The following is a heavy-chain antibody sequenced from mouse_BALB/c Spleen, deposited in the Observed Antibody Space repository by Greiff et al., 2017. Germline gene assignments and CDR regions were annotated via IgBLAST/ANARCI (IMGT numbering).Heavy chain of an antibody. Sequence: EVQGVESGGGLVKPGGSLKLSCAASGFTFSSYTMSWVRQTPEKRLEWVATISSGGSYTYYPDSVKGRFTISRDNAKNTLYLQISSLKSEDTAMYYCTREQVREYYAMDYWGQGTSVTVSS. J-gene: IGHJ4*01. V-gene: IGHV5-6-4*01. CDR1: GFTFSSYT. D-gene: IGHD2-14*01. CDR3: TREQVREYYAMDY. CDR2: ISSGGSYT.